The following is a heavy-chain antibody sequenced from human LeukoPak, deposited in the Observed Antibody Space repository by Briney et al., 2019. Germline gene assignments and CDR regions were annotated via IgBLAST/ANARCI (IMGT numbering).Heavy chain of an antibody. V-gene: IGHV4-59*08. Sequence: SETPSLTCTVSGGSFSGYYWSWIPQRPGKELEWVGCIYYGGSTQYNPSLKSRGSMSLDASKNQLSLKLNSVTAADTAVYYCAIIPPGYTYGFDYWGQGTLVTVSS. CDR3: AIIPPGYTYGFDY. D-gene: IGHD5-18*01. CDR2: IYYGGST. CDR1: GGSFSGYY. J-gene: IGHJ4*02.